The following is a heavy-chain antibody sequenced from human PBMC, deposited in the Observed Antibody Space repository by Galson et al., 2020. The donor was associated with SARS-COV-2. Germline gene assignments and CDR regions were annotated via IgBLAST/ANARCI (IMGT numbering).Heavy chain of an antibody. D-gene: IGHD4-17*01. J-gene: IGHJ4*02. CDR1: GFTFSSYA. Sequence: GGSLRLSCAASGFTFSSYAMSWVRQAPGKGLEWVSAISSSGGSTYYADSVKGRFTISRDNSKNTLYLQMNSLRAEDTAVYYCAKDHGDYVFLGIGFDYWGQGTLVTVSS. CDR2: ISSSGGST. V-gene: IGHV3-23*01. CDR3: AKDHGDYVFLGIGFDY.